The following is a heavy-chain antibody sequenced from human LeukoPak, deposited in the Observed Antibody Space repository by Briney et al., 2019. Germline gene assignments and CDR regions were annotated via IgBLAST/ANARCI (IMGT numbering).Heavy chain of an antibody. D-gene: IGHD2-21*02. CDR2: MYTGGTT. J-gene: IGHJ4*02. CDR1: GFTVSGTH. Sequence: GGSLRLSCAASGFTVSGTHMSWVRQAPGTGLEWVSAMYTGGTTYYADSVKGRFTISRDNSKNTLYLHMNSLRAEDTAVYYCAKDEVTSGGGLASWGQGTLVTVSS. CDR3: AKDEVTSGGGLAS. V-gene: IGHV3-53*01.